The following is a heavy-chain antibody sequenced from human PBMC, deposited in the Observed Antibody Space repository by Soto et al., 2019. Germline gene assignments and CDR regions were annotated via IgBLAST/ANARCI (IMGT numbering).Heavy chain of an antibody. CDR2: ISYDGSKK. Sequence: QVQLVESGGGVVQPGRSLRLSCAASGFTFDNYGLHWVRQAPGKGLEWVAVISYDGSKKFYADSVTGRFTFSRDNSKNTLYLQMNTLRVEDTAVYYCAKDLDVVVVVTATRGLDVWGQGTTVTVSS. J-gene: IGHJ6*02. V-gene: IGHV3-30*18. D-gene: IGHD2-15*01. CDR1: GFTFDNYG. CDR3: AKDLDVVVVVTATRGLDV.